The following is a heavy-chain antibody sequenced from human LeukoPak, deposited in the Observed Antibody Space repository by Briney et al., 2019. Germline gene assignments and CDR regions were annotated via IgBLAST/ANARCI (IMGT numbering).Heavy chain of an antibody. V-gene: IGHV3-30*02. D-gene: IGHD2-2*02. CDR1: GFTFSRYW. CDR3: AKDPYVVVPAAIGFQDY. CDR2: LRYDGSNK. Sequence: GGSLGLSCAPTGFTFSRYWMSWVRQAPAKGLGGGEFLRYDGSNKYYADSVKGRFTISRDNSKNTLYLQMNSLRAEDTAVYYCAKDPYVVVPAAIGFQDYWGQGTLVTVSS. J-gene: IGHJ4*02.